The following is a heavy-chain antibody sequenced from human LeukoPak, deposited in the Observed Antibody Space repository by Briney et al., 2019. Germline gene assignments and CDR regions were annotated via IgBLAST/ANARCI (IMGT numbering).Heavy chain of an antibody. J-gene: IGHJ4*02. CDR1: GFSFSGFA. Sequence: GGSLRLSCAASGFSFSGFALSWVRQAPGRGLEWVSAIIASGGPYYADSVRGRFTISRDNAKNTLYLQMDSLGAEDTAVYYCTTGIIAAAGTIFDYWGQGTLVTVSS. CDR2: IIASGGP. D-gene: IGHD6-13*01. CDR3: TTGIIAAAGTIFDY. V-gene: IGHV3-23*01.